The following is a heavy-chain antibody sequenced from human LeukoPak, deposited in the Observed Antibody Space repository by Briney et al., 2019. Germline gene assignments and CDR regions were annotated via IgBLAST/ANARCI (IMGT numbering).Heavy chain of an antibody. Sequence: PGGSLRLSCAASGFTLSSYAMTWVRQAPGKGLEWVSLISTSGGTTYYANSVKGRFTISRDHSKTTLYLQMASLRADDTAVYYCAKVGSVTIDYWGQGTLVTVSS. D-gene: IGHD4-17*01. CDR1: GFTLSSYA. CDR2: ISTSGGTT. V-gene: IGHV3-23*01. CDR3: AKVGSVTIDY. J-gene: IGHJ4*02.